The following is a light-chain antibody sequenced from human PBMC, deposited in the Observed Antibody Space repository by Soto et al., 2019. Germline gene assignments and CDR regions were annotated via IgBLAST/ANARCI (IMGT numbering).Light chain of an antibody. J-gene: IGLJ2*01. CDR1: SSNIGAGYD. CDR3: QSYDSSLSVV. Sequence: QPVLTQPPSVSGAPGQRVTISCTGSSSNIGAGYDVHWYQQLPGTAPKLLIYGNSNRPSGVPDRFSGSKSRTSASLAITGLQAEDEADYYCQSYDSSLSVVFGGGTKLTVL. V-gene: IGLV1-40*01. CDR2: GNS.